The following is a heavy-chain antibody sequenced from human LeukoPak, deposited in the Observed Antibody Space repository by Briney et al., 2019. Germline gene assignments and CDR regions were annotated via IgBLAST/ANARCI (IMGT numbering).Heavy chain of an antibody. CDR1: GFTFSSYA. V-gene: IGHV3-23*01. CDR3: ARDSSSWYGMDV. Sequence: PGGSLRLSCAASGFTFSSYAMSWVRQAPGKGLEWVSAISGSGGSTYYADSVKGRFTISRDNSKNTLYLQMNSLRAEDTAVYYCARDSSSWYGMDVWGQGTTVTVSS. D-gene: IGHD6-13*01. J-gene: IGHJ6*02. CDR2: ISGSGGST.